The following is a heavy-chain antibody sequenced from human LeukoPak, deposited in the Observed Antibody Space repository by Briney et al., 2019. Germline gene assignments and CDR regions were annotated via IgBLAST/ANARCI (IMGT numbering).Heavy chain of an antibody. CDR1: GGSISSGGYY. D-gene: IGHD3-9*01. V-gene: IGHV4-30-2*01. CDR3: ARAKRLYDILTGYQNYYYGMDV. CDR2: IYHSGST. J-gene: IGHJ6*02. Sequence: TLSLTCTVSGGSISSGGYYWSWIRQPPGKGLEWIGYIYHSGSTYYNPSLKSRVTISVDRSKNQFSLKLSSVTAADTAVYYCARAKRLYDILTGYQNYYYGMDVWGQGTTVTISS.